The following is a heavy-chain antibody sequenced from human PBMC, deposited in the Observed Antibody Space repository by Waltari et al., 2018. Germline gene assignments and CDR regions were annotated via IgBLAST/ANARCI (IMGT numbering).Heavy chain of an antibody. V-gene: IGHV4-38-2*01. J-gene: IGHJ4*02. CDR1: GYSISSGYY. CDR3: ARSEREWELH. CDR2: IYHSGST. Sequence: QVQLQESGPGLVKPSETLSLTCAVSGYSISSGYYWGWIRQPPGKGLEWIGSIYHSGSTYYNPSLKSRVTISVDTSKNQFSLKLSSVTAADTAVYYCARSEREWELHWGQGTLVTVSS. D-gene: IGHD1-26*01.